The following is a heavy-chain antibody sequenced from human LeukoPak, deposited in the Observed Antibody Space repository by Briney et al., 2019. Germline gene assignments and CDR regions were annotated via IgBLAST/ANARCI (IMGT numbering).Heavy chain of an antibody. CDR3: ARVARYYYYYMDV. CDR2: IYHSGST. V-gene: IGHV4-38-2*02. CDR1: GYYISSGYY. J-gene: IGHJ6*03. Sequence: SETLSLTCTVSGYYISSGYYWGWIRQPPGKGLEWIGSIYHSGSTYYNPSLKSRVTISVDTSKNQFSLKLSSVTAADTAVYYCARVARYYYYYMDVWGKGTTVTVSS.